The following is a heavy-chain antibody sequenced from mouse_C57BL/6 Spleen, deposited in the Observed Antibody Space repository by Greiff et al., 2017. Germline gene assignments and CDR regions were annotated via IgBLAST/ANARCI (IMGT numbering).Heavy chain of an antibody. CDR2: IRSKSNNYAT. Sequence: EVKVEESGGGLVQPKGSLKLSCAASGFSFNTYAMNWVRQAPGKGLEWVARIRSKSNNYATYYADSVKDRFTISRDDSESMLYLQMNNLKTEDTAIYYCVRQYYYGSSYYAMDYWGQATSVTVS. V-gene: IGHV10-1*01. CDR1: GFSFNTYA. J-gene: IGHJ4*01. CDR3: VRQYYYGSSYYAMDY. D-gene: IGHD1-1*01.